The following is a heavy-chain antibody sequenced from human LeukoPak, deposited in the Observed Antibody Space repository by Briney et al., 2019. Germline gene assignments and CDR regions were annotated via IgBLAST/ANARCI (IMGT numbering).Heavy chain of an antibody. V-gene: IGHV4-34*01. D-gene: IGHD2-21*02. CDR2: INHSGST. J-gene: IGHJ4*02. CDR1: GGSFSGYY. Sequence: PSETLSLTCAVYGGSFSGYYWSWIRQPPGKGLEWIGEINHSGSTNYNPSLKSRVTISVDTSKNQFSLKLRSVTAADTAVHYCARGLSAIVHWGQGTLVTVSS. CDR3: ARGLSAIVH.